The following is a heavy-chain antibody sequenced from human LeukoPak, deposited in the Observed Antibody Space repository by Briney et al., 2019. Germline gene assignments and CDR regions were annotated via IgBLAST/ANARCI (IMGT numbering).Heavy chain of an antibody. CDR1: GGSISSSNW. D-gene: IGHD5-24*01. CDR2: IYHSGST. Sequence: PSGTLSLTCAVSGGSISSSNWWSWVRQPPGKGLEWIGEIYHSGSTNYNPSLKSRVTISVDKSKNLFSLKLSSVTAADTAVYYCARGLRRDGYSLFDYWGQGTLVTVSS. V-gene: IGHV4-4*02. J-gene: IGHJ4*02. CDR3: ARGLRRDGYSLFDY.